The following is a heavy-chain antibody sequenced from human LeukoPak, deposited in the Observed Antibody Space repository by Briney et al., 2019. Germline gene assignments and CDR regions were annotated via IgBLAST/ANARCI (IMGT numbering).Heavy chain of an antibody. Sequence: GGSLRLSCAASGFTFSSYGMHWVRQAPGKGLEWVAVIPYDGSNKYYADSVKGRFTISRDNSKNTLYLQMNSLRAEDTAVYYCAKETRDSSGYYYPDYWGQGTLVTVSS. J-gene: IGHJ4*02. CDR2: IPYDGSNK. CDR3: AKETRDSSGYYYPDY. CDR1: GFTFSSYG. V-gene: IGHV3-30*18. D-gene: IGHD3-22*01.